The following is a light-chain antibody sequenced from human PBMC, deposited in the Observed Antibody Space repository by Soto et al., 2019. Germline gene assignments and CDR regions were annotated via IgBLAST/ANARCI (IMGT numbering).Light chain of an antibody. V-gene: IGKV1-5*03. CDR2: KAS. CDR3: QQYNNWPWT. Sequence: DIQMTQSPSTLSGSVGDRFTITCLASQTISSWLAWYQQKPGKAPKLLIYKASTLKSGVTSRFSGSGSGTEFTLTISSLQSEDFAVYHCQQYNNWPWTVGPGTKVEIK. CDR1: QTISSW. J-gene: IGKJ1*01.